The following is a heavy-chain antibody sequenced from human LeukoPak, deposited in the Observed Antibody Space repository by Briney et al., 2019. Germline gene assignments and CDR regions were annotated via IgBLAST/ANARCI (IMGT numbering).Heavy chain of an antibody. CDR3: ARALTYYDFWSGRTGDYYYGMDV. CDR2: IYYSGST. Sequence: SETLSLTCTVSGASISSYCWSWIRQPPGKGLEWLGYIYYSGSTNYNPSLKSRVTISVDTSKNQFSLKLSSVTAADTAMYYCARALTYYDFWSGRTGDYYYGMDVWGQGTTVTVSS. D-gene: IGHD3-3*01. V-gene: IGHV4-59*01. J-gene: IGHJ6*02. CDR1: GASISSYC.